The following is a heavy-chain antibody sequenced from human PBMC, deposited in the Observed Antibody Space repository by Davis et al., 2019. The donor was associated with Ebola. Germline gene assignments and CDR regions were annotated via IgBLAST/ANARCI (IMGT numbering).Heavy chain of an antibody. CDR2: IYYSGST. D-gene: IGHD6-13*01. CDR1: GGSISSSSYY. V-gene: IGHV4-39*01. J-gene: IGHJ4*02. Sequence: MPSETLSLTCTVSGGSISSSSYYWGWIRQPPGKGLEWIGSIYYSGSTYYNPSLKSRVTISVDTSKNQFSLKLSSVTAADTAVYYCARLAELRERYFDYWGQGTLVTVSS. CDR3: ARLAELRERYFDY.